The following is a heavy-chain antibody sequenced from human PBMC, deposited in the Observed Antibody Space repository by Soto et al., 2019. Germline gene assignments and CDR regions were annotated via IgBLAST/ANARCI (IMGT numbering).Heavy chain of an antibody. V-gene: IGHV3-48*02. CDR1: GFTFNTYS. J-gene: IGHJ6*02. Sequence: AGGSLRLSCAASGFTFNTYSVNWVRQAPGKGLEWISHISSRGTAINYADSVKGRFTISRDNAKNSLFLQMNSLREEDKAVYYCARERCNTHSCYRGLDVWGQRTTVTVSS. CDR2: ISSRGTAI. D-gene: IGHD2-2*02. CDR3: ARERCNTHSCYRGLDV.